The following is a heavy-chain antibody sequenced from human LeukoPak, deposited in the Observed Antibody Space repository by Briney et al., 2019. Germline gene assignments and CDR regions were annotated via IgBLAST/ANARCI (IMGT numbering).Heavy chain of an antibody. D-gene: IGHD3-10*01. Sequence: SETLSLTCAVSGGSISSGDYSWSWIRQPPGKGLEWIGFIYHSGSTYYNPSLKSRVTISVDRSKNQFSLKPSSVTAADTAVYYCARDRLWFGESYFDLWGRGTLVTVSS. CDR3: ARDRLWFGESYFDL. CDR2: IYHSGST. CDR1: GGSISSGDYS. J-gene: IGHJ2*01. V-gene: IGHV4-30-2*01.